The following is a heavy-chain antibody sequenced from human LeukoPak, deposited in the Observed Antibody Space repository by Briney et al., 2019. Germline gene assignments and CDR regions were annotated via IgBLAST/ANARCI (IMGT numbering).Heavy chain of an antibody. Sequence: SETLSLTCAVYGGSFSGYYWSWIRQPPGKGLEWIGEINHSGSTNYNPSLKSRVTISVDTSKNQFSLKLSSVTAADTAVYYCRGFLEDHYYYYGMDVWGQGTTVTVSS. J-gene: IGHJ6*02. CDR2: INHSGST. V-gene: IGHV4-34*03. CDR1: GGSFSGYY. CDR3: RGFLEDHYYYYGMDV. D-gene: IGHD3-3*01.